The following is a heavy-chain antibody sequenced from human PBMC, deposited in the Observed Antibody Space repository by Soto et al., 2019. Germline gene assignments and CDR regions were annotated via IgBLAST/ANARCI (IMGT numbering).Heavy chain of an antibody. Sequence: GGSLRLSCAASGFTFSSYWMTWVRQAPGKGLEWVANMKQDGSEVYYVDSVKGRFTISRDNAKNSLYLQMNSLRAEDTAVYYCARNVYYLDYWGQGTLVTVSS. CDR1: GFTFSSYW. J-gene: IGHJ4*02. V-gene: IGHV3-7*01. CDR3: ARNVYYLDY. CDR2: MKQDGSEV. D-gene: IGHD3-10*01.